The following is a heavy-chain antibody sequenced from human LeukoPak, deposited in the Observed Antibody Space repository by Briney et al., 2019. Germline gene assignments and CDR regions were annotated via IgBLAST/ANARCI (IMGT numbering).Heavy chain of an antibody. Sequence: SETLSLTCTVSGGSISTNSYYWGWIRQPPGKGLKWIGSIYYSGSTYYNPSLRSRVTISVNTSKNQFSLKLSSVTATDTAVYYCASGMVNFDYWGQGALVTVSS. V-gene: IGHV4-39*01. D-gene: IGHD4/OR15-4a*01. CDR2: IYYSGST. CDR3: ASGMVNFDY. J-gene: IGHJ4*02. CDR1: GGSISTNSYY.